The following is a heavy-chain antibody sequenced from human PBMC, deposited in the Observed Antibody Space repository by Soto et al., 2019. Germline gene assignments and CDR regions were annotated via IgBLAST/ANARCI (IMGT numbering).Heavy chain of an antibody. D-gene: IGHD4-17*01. CDR2: INHGGREK. J-gene: IGHJ3*01. CDR1: GFTFGSYW. CDR3: AKYGEGNYGAYALDV. V-gene: IGHV3-7*01. Sequence: PGGSLRLSCAASGFTFGSYWMSWVRQAPGKGLEWVANINHGGREKNYVDSVKGRFSISRDDAEKSHHLQMNSLRAEDTAVYYCAKYGEGNYGAYALDVWGQGTMVTVSS.